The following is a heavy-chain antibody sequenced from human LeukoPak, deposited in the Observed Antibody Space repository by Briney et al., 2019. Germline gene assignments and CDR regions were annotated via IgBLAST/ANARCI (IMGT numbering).Heavy chain of an antibody. J-gene: IGHJ4*02. CDR1: GYTFTSYD. CDR2: MNPNSGNT. V-gene: IGHV1-8*01. D-gene: IGHD4-17*01. Sequence: VASVKVSCKASGYTFTSYDINWVRQATGQGLEWMGWMNPNSGNTGYAQKFQGRVTMTRNTFISTAYMELSSLRSEDTAVYYCARGEGYDYGDYYFDYWGQGTLVTVSS. CDR3: ARGEGYDYGDYYFDY.